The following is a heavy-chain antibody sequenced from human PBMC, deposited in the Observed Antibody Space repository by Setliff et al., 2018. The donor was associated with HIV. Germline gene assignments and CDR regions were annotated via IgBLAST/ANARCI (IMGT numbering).Heavy chain of an antibody. CDR1: GGSIGSSSYY. CDR3: ARSVAGTLVWSL. D-gene: IGHD6-13*01. CDR2: INHSGST. Sequence: PSETLSLTCTVSGGSIGSSSYYWGWIRQPPGKGLEWIGEINHSGSTYSDSTNYNPSLKSRVTISLDTSKNQFSLKLRSVTAADAAVYYCARSVAGTLVWSLWGQGTLVTVSS. V-gene: IGHV4-39*07. J-gene: IGHJ4*02.